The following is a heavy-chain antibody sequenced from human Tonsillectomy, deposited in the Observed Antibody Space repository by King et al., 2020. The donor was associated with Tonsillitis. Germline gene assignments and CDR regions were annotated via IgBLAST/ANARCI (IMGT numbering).Heavy chain of an antibody. Sequence: VQLVESGGGLVQPGGSLRLSCAASGFTFSTYAMSWVRQAPGKGLEWVSAISGSGDSTHYADSVKGRFTISRDNSKNTLYLQMNSLRADDTAIFYCAKGPGEATFYYWGQGTLVTVSS. CDR3: AKGPGEATFYY. D-gene: IGHD2/OR15-2a*01. CDR1: GFTFSTYA. V-gene: IGHV3-23*04. J-gene: IGHJ4*02. CDR2: ISGSGDST.